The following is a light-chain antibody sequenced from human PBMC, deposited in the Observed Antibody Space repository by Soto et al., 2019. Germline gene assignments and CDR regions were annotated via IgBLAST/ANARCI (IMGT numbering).Light chain of an antibody. CDR2: SNN. Sequence: QSVLTQPPSASGTPGQRVTISCSGSSSNIGSNTVNWYQQLPGTAPKLLIYSNNRRPSGVPDRFSGSKSGTSASLAISGLQSEDEADYYCAAWDDSLNVYVVFGGGTKLTVL. V-gene: IGLV1-44*01. CDR1: SSNIGSNT. CDR3: AAWDDSLNVYVV. J-gene: IGLJ2*01.